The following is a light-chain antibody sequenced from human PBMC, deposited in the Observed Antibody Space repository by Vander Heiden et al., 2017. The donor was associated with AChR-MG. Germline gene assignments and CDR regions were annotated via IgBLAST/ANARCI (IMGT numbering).Light chain of an antibody. J-gene: IGLJ2*01. CDR2: DVG. Sequence: QPALTQPASLSGSPGQSITIPSPGTSSDVGGYNYVSWYQQHPGKAPRLMIYDVGKRPSGVSHRFSGSKSGNTASLTISGLQPDDEADYYCSSYTRTTTVVFGGGTKLTVL. CDR1: SSDVGGYNY. CDR3: SSYTRTTTVV. V-gene: IGLV2-14*03.